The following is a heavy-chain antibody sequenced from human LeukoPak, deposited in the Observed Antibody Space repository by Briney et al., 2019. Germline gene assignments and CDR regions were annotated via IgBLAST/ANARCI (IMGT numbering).Heavy chain of an antibody. V-gene: IGHV1-8*01. D-gene: IGHD3-22*01. CDR3: ARGQDSSGYYYVYYYYYGMDV. Sequence: ASVKVSCKASGYTFTSYDINWVRQATGQGLEWMGLINPNSGNTGYAQKFQGRVTMTRNTSISTAYMELSSLRSEDTAVYYCARGQDSSGYYYVYYYYYGMDVWGQGTTVTVSS. J-gene: IGHJ6*02. CDR2: INPNSGNT. CDR1: GYTFTSYD.